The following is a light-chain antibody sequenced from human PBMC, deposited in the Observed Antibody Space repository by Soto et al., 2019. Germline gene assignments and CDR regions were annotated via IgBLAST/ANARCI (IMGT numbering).Light chain of an antibody. CDR2: GAS. V-gene: IGKV3D-15*01. CDR1: QSVKSN. CDR3: EP. Sequence: DTRSGSPGDNGTHSCRASQSVKSNLAWYQQKPGQAPRLVIYGASNRATGIPDRFSGSGSGIDFTRRIRNPEPVCCLGIPSEPFG. J-gene: IGKJ2*01.